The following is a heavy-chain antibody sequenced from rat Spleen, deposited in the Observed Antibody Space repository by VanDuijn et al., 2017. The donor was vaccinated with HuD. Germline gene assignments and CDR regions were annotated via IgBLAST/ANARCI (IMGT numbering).Heavy chain of an antibody. V-gene: IGHV5-20*01. Sequence: EVQLVESGGGLVQPGRSLKLSCAASGFTFSDYNMAWVRQAPTKGLEWVASISYDGSSTYYRDSVKGRFTISRDNAKSSLYLQMDSLRSEDRATDYWATEGLAGGPYVMDAWGQGASVIVAS. CDR3: ATEGLAGGPYVMDA. D-gene: IGHD1-7*01. CDR1: GFTFSDYN. CDR2: ISYDGSST. J-gene: IGHJ4*01.